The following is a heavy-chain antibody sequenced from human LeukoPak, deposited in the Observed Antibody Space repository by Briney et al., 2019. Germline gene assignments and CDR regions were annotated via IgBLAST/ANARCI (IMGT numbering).Heavy chain of an antibody. D-gene: IGHD3-3*01. Sequence: GGSLRLSCAASGFTFSSYSMNWVRQAPGKGLEWVSSISSSSSYIYYADSVKGRFTISRDNAKNSLYLQMNSLRAEDTAVYYCARDYDFWRVYYYYGMDVWGQGTTVTVSS. J-gene: IGHJ6*02. CDR3: ARDYDFWRVYYYYGMDV. V-gene: IGHV3-21*01. CDR2: ISSSSSYI. CDR1: GFTFSSYS.